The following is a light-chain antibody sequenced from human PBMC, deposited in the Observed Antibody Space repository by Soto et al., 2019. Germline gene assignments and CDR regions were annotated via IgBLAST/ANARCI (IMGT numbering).Light chain of an antibody. CDR1: SSNIGAGYD. Sequence: VLTQPPSGSWAPGQRVTISCTGSSSNIGAGYDVHWYQQLPGTAPKLLIYDNTNRPSGVPDRFSGSKSGTSASLAITGLQAEDEADYYCQSYDSSLRGSVFGSGTKVTVL. CDR3: QSYDSSLRGSV. CDR2: DNT. J-gene: IGLJ1*01. V-gene: IGLV1-40*01.